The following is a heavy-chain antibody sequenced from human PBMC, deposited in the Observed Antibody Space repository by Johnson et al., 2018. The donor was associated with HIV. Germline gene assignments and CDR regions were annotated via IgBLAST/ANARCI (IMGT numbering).Heavy chain of an antibody. Sequence: QVQLVESGGGLVQSGGSLRLSCAASGFTFSSYGMHWVRQAPGQGLEWVAFIRYDGNTKYYTDSVQGRFTISRDNSKNTLYLQMNSLRAEDTAVYYCAKEAAYTDAFDIWGQGTVVTVSS. D-gene: IGHD3-16*01. V-gene: IGHV3-30*02. CDR1: GFTFSSYG. J-gene: IGHJ3*02. CDR2: IRYDGNTK. CDR3: AKEAAYTDAFDI.